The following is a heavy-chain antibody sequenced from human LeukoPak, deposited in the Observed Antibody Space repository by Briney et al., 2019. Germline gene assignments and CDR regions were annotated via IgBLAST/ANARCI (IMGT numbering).Heavy chain of an antibody. CDR1: GYTFTSYY. J-gene: IGHJ4*02. V-gene: IGHV1-46*01. Sequence: ASVKVSCKASGYTFTSYYMHWVRQAPGQGLEWMGIINPSGGSTSYAQKFQGRVTMTRDTSTSTVYMELSSLRSEDTAVYYCARVPSSIAVAGTWFDYWGQGTLVTVSS. CDR2: INPSGGST. CDR3: ARVPSSIAVAGTWFDY. D-gene: IGHD6-19*01.